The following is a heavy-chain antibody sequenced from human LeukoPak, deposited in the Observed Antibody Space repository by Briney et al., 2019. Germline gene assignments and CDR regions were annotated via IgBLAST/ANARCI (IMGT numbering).Heavy chain of an antibody. V-gene: IGHV3-23*01. CDR1: GFTFTSYS. J-gene: IGHJ4*02. Sequence: GGSLRLSCAASGFTFTSYSMNWVRQAPGKGLEWVSTISGGGGSTYYADSVKGRFTISRDNAKNSLYLQMNSLRTEDTAVYYCARAGGSSWYFDYWGQGTLVTVSS. CDR3: ARAGGSSWYFDY. CDR2: ISGGGGST. D-gene: IGHD6-13*01.